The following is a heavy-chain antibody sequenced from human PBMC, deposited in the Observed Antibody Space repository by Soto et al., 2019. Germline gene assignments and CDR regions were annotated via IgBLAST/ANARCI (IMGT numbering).Heavy chain of an antibody. D-gene: IGHD3-10*01. J-gene: IGHJ6*03. Sequence: ASVKVSCKASGGTFSSYTISWVRQAPGQGLEWMGRIIPILGIANYAQKFQGRVTITADKSTSTAYMELSSLRSEDTAVYYCARGESAGDFIGGYMDVWGKGTTVTVS. CDR3: ARGESAGDFIGGYMDV. CDR2: IIPILGIA. CDR1: GGTFSSYT. V-gene: IGHV1-69*02.